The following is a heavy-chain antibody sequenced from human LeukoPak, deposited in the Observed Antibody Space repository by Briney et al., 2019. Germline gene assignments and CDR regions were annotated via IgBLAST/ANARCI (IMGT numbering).Heavy chain of an antibody. J-gene: IGHJ6*03. D-gene: IGHD3-22*01. Sequence: SETLSLTCTVSGGSISSSNYYCGWIRQPPGMGLEWIGEINHSGSTNYNPSLKSRVTISVDTSKNQFSLKLSSVTAADTAVYYCARGPRVGYYDSSGYYHYYYYMDVWGKGTTVTISS. CDR3: ARGPRVGYYDSSGYYHYYYYMDV. CDR2: INHSGST. V-gene: IGHV4-39*07. CDR1: GGSISSSNYY.